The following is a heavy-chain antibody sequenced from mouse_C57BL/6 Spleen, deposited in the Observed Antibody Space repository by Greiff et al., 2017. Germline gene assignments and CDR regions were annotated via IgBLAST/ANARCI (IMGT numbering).Heavy chain of an antibody. CDR3: SRATETWAMDD. CDR1: GFNIKNTY. Sequence: EVQLQQSVAELVRPGASVQLSCTASGFNIKNTYMHWVKQRPEQGLEWIGRIDPAHGNTKYAPKFQGKAPITADPSSNTAYLQLSSLTSEDTAIYYCSRATETWAMDDWGQGTSVTGSS. V-gene: IGHV14-3*01. D-gene: IGHD3-2*01. J-gene: IGHJ4*01. CDR2: IDPAHGNT.